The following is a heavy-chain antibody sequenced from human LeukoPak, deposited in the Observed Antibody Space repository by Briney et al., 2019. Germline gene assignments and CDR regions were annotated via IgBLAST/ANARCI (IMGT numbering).Heavy chain of an antibody. CDR2: ISYDGSNK. D-gene: IGHD2-21*02. Sequence: GGSLRLSCAASGFTFSSFGMHWVRQAPGKGLEWVAVISYDGSNKYYADSVKGRFTISRDNSKNTLYLQMNSLRAEDTAVYYCAKDIVVVTAINGAFDIWGQGTMVTVSS. V-gene: IGHV3-30*18. CDR1: GFTFSSFG. CDR3: AKDIVVVTAINGAFDI. J-gene: IGHJ3*02.